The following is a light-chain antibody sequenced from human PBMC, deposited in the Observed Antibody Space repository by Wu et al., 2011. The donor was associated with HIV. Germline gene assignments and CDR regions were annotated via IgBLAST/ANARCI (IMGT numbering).Light chain of an antibody. Sequence: ATLSCRASQSVSSYLAWYQQKPGQAPRLLIYDASNRATGIPARFSGSGSGTDFTLTISSLEPEDFAVYYCQRGVTFGGGTKVEIK. CDR3: QRGVT. CDR2: DAS. J-gene: IGKJ4*01. CDR1: QSVSSY. V-gene: IGKV3-11*01.